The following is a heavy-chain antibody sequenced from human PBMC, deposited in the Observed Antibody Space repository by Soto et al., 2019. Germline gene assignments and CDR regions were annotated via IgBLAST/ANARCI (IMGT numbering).Heavy chain of an antibody. V-gene: IGHV3-33*01. CDR1: GFTFSSYG. Sequence: GGSLRLSCAASGFTFSSYGMHWVRQAPGKGLEWVAVIWYDGSNKYYADSVKGRFTISRDNSKNTLYLQMNSLRAEDTAVYYCARDYREVVAGPDAFDIWGQGTMVTVSS. J-gene: IGHJ3*02. D-gene: IGHD2-15*01. CDR3: ARDYREVVAGPDAFDI. CDR2: IWYDGSNK.